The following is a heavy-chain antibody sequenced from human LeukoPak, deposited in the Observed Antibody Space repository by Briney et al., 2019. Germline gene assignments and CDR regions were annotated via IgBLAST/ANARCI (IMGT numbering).Heavy chain of an antibody. V-gene: IGHV1-18*01. Sequence: ASVKVSCKAPGYTFTSYGISWVRQAPGQGLEWMGWISAYNGNTNYAQKLQGRVTMTTDTSTSTAYMELRSLRSDDTAVYYCARGVRSPRSSWFPYHFDYWGQGTLVTVSS. CDR1: GYTFTSYG. D-gene: IGHD6-13*01. CDR3: ARGVRSPRSSWFPYHFDY. J-gene: IGHJ4*02. CDR2: ISAYNGNT.